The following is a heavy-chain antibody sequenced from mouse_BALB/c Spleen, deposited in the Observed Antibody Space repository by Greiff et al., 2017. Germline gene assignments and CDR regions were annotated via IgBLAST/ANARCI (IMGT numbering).Heavy chain of an antibody. J-gene: IGHJ2*01. D-gene: IGHD2-10*02. CDR3: AREGKYGNYIDY. CDR1: GYTFSSYW. V-gene: IGHV1-9*01. Sequence: VQLQQSGAELMKPGASVKISCKATGYTFSSYWIEWVKQRPGHGLEWIGEILPGSGSTNYNEKFKGKATFTADTSSNTAYMQLSSLTSEDSAVYYCAREGKYGNYIDYWGQGTTLTVSS. CDR2: ILPGSGST.